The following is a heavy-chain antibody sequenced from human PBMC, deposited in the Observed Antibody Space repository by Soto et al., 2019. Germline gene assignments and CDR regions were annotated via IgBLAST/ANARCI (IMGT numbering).Heavy chain of an antibody. D-gene: IGHD2-15*01. CDR3: ASDCSGGSCHPYGDSSWFDP. CDR2: IIPIFGTA. J-gene: IGHJ5*02. V-gene: IGHV1-69*13. CDR1: GGTFSSYA. Sequence: SVKVSCKASGGTFSSYAISWVRQAPGQGLEWVGGIIPIFGTANYAQKFQGRVTITADESTSTAYMELSSLRSEDTAVYYCASDCSGGSCHPYGDSSWFDPWGQGTLVTVSS.